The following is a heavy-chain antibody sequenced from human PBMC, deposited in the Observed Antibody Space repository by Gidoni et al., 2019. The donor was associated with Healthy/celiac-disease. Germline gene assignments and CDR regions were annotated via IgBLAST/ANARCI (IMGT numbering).Heavy chain of an antibody. CDR1: GFNFDDYA. D-gene: IGHD6-6*01. CDR2: ISWNSGSI. Sequence: EVQLVESGGGLVQPGRSMRLSCAASGFNFDDYAMPWVRQAPGKGLEWVSGISWNSGSIGYADSVKGRFTISRDNAKNSLYLQMNSLRAEDTALYYCAKDFYQGSWSIAAHDAYYYYYGMDVWGQGTTVTVSS. V-gene: IGHV3-9*01. CDR3: AKDFYQGSWSIAAHDAYYYYYGMDV. J-gene: IGHJ6*02.